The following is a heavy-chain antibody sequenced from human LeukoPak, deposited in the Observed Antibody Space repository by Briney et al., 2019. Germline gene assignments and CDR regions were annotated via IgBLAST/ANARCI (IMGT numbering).Heavy chain of an antibody. CDR2: INHSGST. CDR1: GGSFSGYY. V-gene: IGHV4-34*01. D-gene: IGHD5-18*01. J-gene: IGHJ3*02. Sequence: PSETLSLTCAVYGGSFSGYYWSWIRQPPGKGLEWIGEINHSGSTNYNPSLKSRVTISVDTSKNQFSLKLSSVTAADTAVYYCAKSRGYSYGRRAFDIWGQGTMVTVSS. CDR3: AKSRGYSYGRRAFDI.